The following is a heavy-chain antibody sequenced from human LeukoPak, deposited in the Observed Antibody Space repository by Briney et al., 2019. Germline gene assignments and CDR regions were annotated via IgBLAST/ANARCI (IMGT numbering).Heavy chain of an antibody. V-gene: IGHV1-18*01. CDR1: GYTFTSYA. CDR3: ARVTVAFDI. CDR2: ISAYNGNT. D-gene: IGHD4-17*01. Sequence: ASVKVSCKASGYTFTSYAMHWVRQAPGQRLEWMGWISAYNGNTNYAQKLQGRVTMTTDTSTSTAYMELRSLRSDDTAVYYCARVTVAFDIWGQGTMVTVSS. J-gene: IGHJ3*02.